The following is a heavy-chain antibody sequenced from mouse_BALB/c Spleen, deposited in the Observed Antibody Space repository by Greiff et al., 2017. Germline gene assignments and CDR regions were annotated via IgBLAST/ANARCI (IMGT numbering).Heavy chain of an antibody. CDR2: INSNGGST. D-gene: IGHD1-1*01. Sequence: VQLKESGGGLVKLGGSLKLSCAASGFTFSSYYMSWVRQTPEKRLELVAAINSNGGSTYYPDTVKGRFTISRDNAKNTLYLQMSSLKSEDTALYYCARYYGSSYWYFDVWGAGTTVTVSS. V-gene: IGHV5-6-2*01. CDR1: GFTFSSYY. J-gene: IGHJ1*01. CDR3: ARYYGSSYWYFDV.